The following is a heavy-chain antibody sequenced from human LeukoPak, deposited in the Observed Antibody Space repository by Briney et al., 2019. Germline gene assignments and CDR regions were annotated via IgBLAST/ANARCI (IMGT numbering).Heavy chain of an antibody. D-gene: IGHD2-2*01. CDR2: ISSISTYI. J-gene: IGHJ4*02. V-gene: IGHV3-21*01. Sequence: GGSLRLSCAASGFTFSSYSMNWVRQAPGKGLEWVSSISSISTYIYNADSLKGRFTISRDNAKNSLYLQMNSLRAEDTAVYYCARDKSSSALGYWGQGTLVTVSS. CDR1: GFTFSSYS. CDR3: ARDKSSSALGY.